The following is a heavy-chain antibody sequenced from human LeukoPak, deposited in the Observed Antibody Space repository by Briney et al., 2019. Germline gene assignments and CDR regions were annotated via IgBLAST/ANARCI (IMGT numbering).Heavy chain of an antibody. CDR1: GYTFTSYG. CDR2: ISAYNGNT. D-gene: IGHD3-10*01. CDR3: ARDLYVSYYGSGSPFLDY. J-gene: IGHJ4*02. Sequence: ASVKVSCKASGYTFTSYGISWVRQAPGQGLEWMGWISAYNGNTNYAQKLQGRVTMTTDTSTSTAYMELRSLRSDDTAVYYCARDLYVSYYGSGSPFLDYWGQGTLVTVSS. V-gene: IGHV1-18*01.